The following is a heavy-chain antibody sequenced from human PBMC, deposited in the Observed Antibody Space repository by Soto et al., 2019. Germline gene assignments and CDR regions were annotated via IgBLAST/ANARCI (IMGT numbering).Heavy chain of an antibody. Sequence: SETLSLTCAVSSGSISSSNWWCWVRQPPGKGLEWIGEIYHSGSTNYNPSLKSRVTISVDKSKNQFSLKLSSVTAADTAVYYCARSYYGSFFQTGFDPWGQGTLVTVSS. D-gene: IGHD3-10*01. J-gene: IGHJ5*02. CDR3: ARSYYGSFFQTGFDP. CDR2: IYHSGST. V-gene: IGHV4-4*02. CDR1: SGSISSSNW.